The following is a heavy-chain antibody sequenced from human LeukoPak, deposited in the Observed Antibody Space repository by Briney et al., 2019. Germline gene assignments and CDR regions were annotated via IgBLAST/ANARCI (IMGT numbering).Heavy chain of an antibody. D-gene: IGHD3-10*01. V-gene: IGHV4-61*02. J-gene: IGHJ6*03. CDR3: ARSSSYGSGSYYYYMDV. CDR2: IYTSGST. CDR1: GYSISSGYY. Sequence: SETLSLTCTVSGYSISSGYYWSWIRQPAEKGLEWIGRIYTSGSTNYNPSLKSRVTISVDTSKNQFSLKLSSVTAADTAVYYCARSSSYGSGSYYYYMDVWGKGTTVTISS.